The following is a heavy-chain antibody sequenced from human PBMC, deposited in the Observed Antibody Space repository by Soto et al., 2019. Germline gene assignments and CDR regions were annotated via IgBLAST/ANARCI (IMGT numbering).Heavy chain of an antibody. CDR2: ISAFNGNT. J-gene: IGHJ6*03. D-gene: IGHD6-19*01. CDR3: ARDRGVAPPVAGNTHYYYSMDV. V-gene: IGHV1-18*01. Sequence: QDQLVQSGAEVKKPGASVTVSCKASGYSFTNYGVTWVRQAPGQGLEWMGWISAFNGNTHYAQNNQGRVTMTTDASTSTAYMELRSLRSADTAVYYCARDRGVAPPVAGNTHYYYSMDVWGKGTTVTVSS. CDR1: GYSFTNYG.